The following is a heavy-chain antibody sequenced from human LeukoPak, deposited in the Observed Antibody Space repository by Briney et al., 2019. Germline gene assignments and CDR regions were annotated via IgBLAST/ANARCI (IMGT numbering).Heavy chain of an antibody. CDR1: GFTFSNYG. J-gene: IGHJ5*02. D-gene: IGHD1-26*01. V-gene: IGHV3-7*03. Sequence: PGGSLRLSCAASGFTFSNYGMHWVRQAPGKGQEWVANIKQDGSEKYYVDSVKGRFTISRDNAKNSLYLQMNSLRAEDTAVYYCARVRGGATSPWFDPWGQGTLVTVSS. CDR2: IKQDGSEK. CDR3: ARVRGGATSPWFDP.